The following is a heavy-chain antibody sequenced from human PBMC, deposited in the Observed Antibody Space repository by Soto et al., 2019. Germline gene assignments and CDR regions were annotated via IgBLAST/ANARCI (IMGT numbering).Heavy chain of an antibody. V-gene: IGHV3-15*07. CDR2: IKSKADGGTT. CDR1: GFTFSNAW. CDR3: TTARYSSSWAFDY. D-gene: IGHD6-13*01. J-gene: IGHJ4*02. Sequence: GGSLRLSCAASGFTFSNAWMSWVRQAPGKGLEWVGRIKSKADGGTTDYAAPVKGRFTISRDDSKNTLYLQMNSLKTEDTAVYYCTTARYSSSWAFDYWGQGTLVTVSS.